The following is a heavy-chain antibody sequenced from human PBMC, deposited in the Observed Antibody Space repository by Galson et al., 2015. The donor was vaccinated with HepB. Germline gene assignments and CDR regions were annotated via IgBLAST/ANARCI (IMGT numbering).Heavy chain of an antibody. CDR2: INADGSEK. Sequence: SLRLSCAVSGFMFRSTWMSWVRQAPAKGLEWVANINADGSEKYYVDSMKGRFTISRDNAKSSLYLEMNSLRPEDTAVYYCVRGFALDYWGQGTRVTVSS. CDR1: GFMFRSTW. V-gene: IGHV3-7*03. J-gene: IGHJ4*02. CDR3: VRGFALDY.